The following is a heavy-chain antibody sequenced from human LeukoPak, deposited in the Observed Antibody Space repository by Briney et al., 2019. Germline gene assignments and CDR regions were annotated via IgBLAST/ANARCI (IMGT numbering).Heavy chain of an antibody. D-gene: IGHD3-10*01. CDR1: GFTFSSCG. V-gene: IGHV3-33*01. CDR2: IWYDGSNK. J-gene: IGHJ6*02. Sequence: GGSLRLSCAASGFTFSSCGMHWVRQAPGKGLEWVAVIWYDGSNKYYADSVKGRFTISRDNSKNTLYLQMNSLRAEDTAVHYCARENYYGSGPPVMDVWGQGTTVTVSS. CDR3: ARENYYGSGPPVMDV.